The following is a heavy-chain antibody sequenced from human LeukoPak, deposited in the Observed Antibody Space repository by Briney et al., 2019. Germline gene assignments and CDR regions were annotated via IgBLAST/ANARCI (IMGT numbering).Heavy chain of an antibody. J-gene: IGHJ4*02. V-gene: IGHV4-38-2*02. CDR3: AREGGVEDYY. CDR2: VYHSGRT. D-gene: IGHD2-15*01. Sequence: SETLSLTCTVSGYSISSGYYWGWIRQPPGKGLEWIGNVYHSGRTYDNPSLKSRVTISVDTSKNQFSLKLSSVTAADTAVYYCAREGGVEDYYWGQGTLVTVSS. CDR1: GYSISSGYY.